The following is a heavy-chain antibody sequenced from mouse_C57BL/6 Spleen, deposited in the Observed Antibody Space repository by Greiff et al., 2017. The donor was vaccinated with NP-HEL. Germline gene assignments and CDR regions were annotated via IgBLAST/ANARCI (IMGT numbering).Heavy chain of an antibody. D-gene: IGHD1-1*01. J-gene: IGHJ3*01. Sequence: QVQLQQSGAELVRPGSSVKLSCKASGYTFTSYWMHWVKQRPIQGLEWIGNIAPSDSETHYNQKFKDKATLTVDKSSSTAYMQLSSLTSEDSAVYYCARSSYYCSSYFAYWGQGTLVTVSA. CDR1: GYTFTSYW. V-gene: IGHV1-52*01. CDR3: ARSSYYCSSYFAY. CDR2: IAPSDSET.